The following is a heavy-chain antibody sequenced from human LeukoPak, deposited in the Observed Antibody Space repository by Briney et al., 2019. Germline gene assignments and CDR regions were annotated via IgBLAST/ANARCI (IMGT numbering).Heavy chain of an antibody. Sequence: GASVKVSCKASGYTFTSYCMHWVRQAPGQGLEWMGIINPSGGSTSYAQKFQGRVTMTRDTSTSTVYMELSSLRSEDTAVYYCAREGIAVAGLGYWGQGTLVTVSS. CDR3: AREGIAVAGLGY. V-gene: IGHV1-46*01. D-gene: IGHD6-19*01. CDR1: GYTFTSYC. CDR2: INPSGGST. J-gene: IGHJ4*02.